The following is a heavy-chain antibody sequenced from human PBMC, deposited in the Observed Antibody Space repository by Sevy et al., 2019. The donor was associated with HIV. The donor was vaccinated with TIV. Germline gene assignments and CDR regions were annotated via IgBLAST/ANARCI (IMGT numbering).Heavy chain of an antibody. V-gene: IGHV3-7*01. Sequence: QLGGSLRLSCAASGFTFSPYWMTWVRQAPGRGLEWVANIRPDGSDKYYVDSVKGRFTISRDKPKNSLNLQMNSLRADDTAMYYCARGVGLDCWGQGALVTVSS. J-gene: IGHJ4*02. CDR1: GFTFSPYW. CDR3: ARGVGLDC. CDR2: IRPDGSDK. D-gene: IGHD1-26*01.